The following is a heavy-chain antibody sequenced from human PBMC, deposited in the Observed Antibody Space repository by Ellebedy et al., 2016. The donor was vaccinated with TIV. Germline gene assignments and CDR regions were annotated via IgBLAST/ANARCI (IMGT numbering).Heavy chain of an antibody. Sequence: GESLKISCAASGFTFSSYGMHWVRQAPGKGLEWVAVISYDGSNKYYADSVKGRFTISRDNSKNTLYLQMNSLRAEDTAVYYCARAIVGATANWGQGTLVTVSS. D-gene: IGHD1-26*01. CDR3: ARAIVGATAN. CDR1: GFTFSSYG. CDR2: ISYDGSNK. V-gene: IGHV3-30*03. J-gene: IGHJ4*02.